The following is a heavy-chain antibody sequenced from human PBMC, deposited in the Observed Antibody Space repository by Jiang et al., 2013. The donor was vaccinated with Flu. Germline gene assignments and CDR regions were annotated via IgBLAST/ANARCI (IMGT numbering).Heavy chain of an antibody. CDR1: GYTFTSYA. Sequence: GAEVKKPGASVKVSCRASGYTFTSYAMHWVRQAPGQRLEWMGRINAGNGNTKYSQKFQGRVTITRDTSASTAYMELSSLRSEDTAVYYCARGRRFEYYFDYWGQGTLVTVSS. J-gene: IGHJ4*02. CDR3: ARGRRFEYYFDY. CDR2: INAGNGNT. V-gene: IGHV1-3*01. D-gene: IGHD3-10*01.